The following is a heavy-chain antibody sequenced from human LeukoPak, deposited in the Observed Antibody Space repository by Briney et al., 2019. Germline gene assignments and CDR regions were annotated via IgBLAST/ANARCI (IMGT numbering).Heavy chain of an antibody. CDR2: INPSGGST. V-gene: IGHV1-46*01. CDR3: ARDSGRSDSSGLDDY. CDR1: GYAFTSYY. Sequence: ASVNVSCKASGYAFTSYYMHWVRQAPGQGLEWMGIINPSGGSTSYAQKFQGRVTMTGDTSTSTVYMELSSLRSEDTAVYYCARDSGRSDSSGLDDYWGQGTLVTVSS. J-gene: IGHJ4*02. D-gene: IGHD3-22*01.